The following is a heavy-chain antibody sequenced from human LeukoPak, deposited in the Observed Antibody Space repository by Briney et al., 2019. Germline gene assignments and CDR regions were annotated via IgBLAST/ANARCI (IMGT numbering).Heavy chain of an antibody. Sequence: GGSLRLSCAASGFTFSTYNMNWVRQAPGKGLEWLAYITSNINTIYYADSVKGRFTISRDNAKNSLYLQMNSLRAEDTAVYYCARGTTVMVTYWGQGTLVTVSS. CDR2: ITSNINTI. CDR1: GFTFSTYN. J-gene: IGHJ4*02. V-gene: IGHV3-48*04. CDR3: ARGTTVMVTY. D-gene: IGHD5-18*01.